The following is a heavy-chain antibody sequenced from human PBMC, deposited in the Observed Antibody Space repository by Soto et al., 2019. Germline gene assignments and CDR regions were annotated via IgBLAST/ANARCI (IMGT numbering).Heavy chain of an antibody. CDR3: ASRATLTSRGYYY. J-gene: IGHJ4*02. Sequence: GGSLRLSCAASGFTFSSFWMHWVRQAPGKGLVWVSRINPDGSSTDYADSVKGRITVSRDNAKNTLYLQMNSLRAEDTAVYYCASRATLTSRGYYYWGQGTLVTVSS. V-gene: IGHV3-74*01. CDR1: GFTFSSFW. D-gene: IGHD4-17*01. CDR2: INPDGSST.